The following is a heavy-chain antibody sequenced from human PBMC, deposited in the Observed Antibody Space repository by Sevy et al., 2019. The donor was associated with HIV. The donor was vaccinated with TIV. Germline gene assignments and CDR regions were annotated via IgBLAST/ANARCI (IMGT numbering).Heavy chain of an antibody. CDR2: IYNNGNT. J-gene: IGHJ4*02. D-gene: IGHD3-22*01. CDR3: VKVTYYYDSRGYPNYYFDY. CDR1: GGSITSYY. V-gene: IGHV4-59*13. Sequence: SETLSLTCTVSGGSITSYYWSWIRQPPGNGLEWIGRIYNNGNTNYNPSLRSRVTISVDRSKNQFSLKLSSVTAADTAVYYCVKVTYYYDSRGYPNYYFDYWGQGTLVTVSS.